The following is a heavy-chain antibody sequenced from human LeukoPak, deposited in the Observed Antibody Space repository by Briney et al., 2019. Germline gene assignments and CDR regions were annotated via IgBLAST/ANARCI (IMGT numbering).Heavy chain of an antibody. Sequence: PGGSLRLSCAASGFTFSTYAMHWVRQPPGKGLEWVAYIRYDGGMENYADSVKGRFTISRDNSRNTLSLQMNSLRAEDTAVYYCTRAGFHYDSSPYYCPIDYWGQGSLVTVSS. CDR3: TRAGFHYDSSPYYCPIDY. V-gene: IGHV3-30*02. CDR1: GFTFSTYA. D-gene: IGHD3-22*01. CDR2: IRYDGGME. J-gene: IGHJ4*02.